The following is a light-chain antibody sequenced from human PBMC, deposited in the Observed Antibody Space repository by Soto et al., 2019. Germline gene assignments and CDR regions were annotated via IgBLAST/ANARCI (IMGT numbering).Light chain of an antibody. CDR2: EVS. Sequence: QSVLTQPASVSGSPGQSITISCTGTSSDIGGYNYVSWYQQHPGKAPKLMLYEVSNRPSGVSHRFSGSKSGNTASLTISGLQAEDEADYYCSSYTSGSALYVFGTGTKVTVL. V-gene: IGLV2-14*01. CDR3: SSYTSGSALYV. CDR1: SSDIGGYNY. J-gene: IGLJ1*01.